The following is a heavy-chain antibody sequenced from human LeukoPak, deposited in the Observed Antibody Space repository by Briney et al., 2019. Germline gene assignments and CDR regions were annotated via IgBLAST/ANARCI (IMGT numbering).Heavy chain of an antibody. Sequence: GMSLRLSCAASGFAFSSCGIHWVRQAPGKGLEWVALISEDGSIKFYADSVKGRFTISGDNSKNTLYLQMNSLRAEDTAVYYRAKEVGARDAFDIWGQGTLVTVSP. J-gene: IGHJ3*02. D-gene: IGHD1-26*01. CDR3: AKEVGARDAFDI. V-gene: IGHV3-30*18. CDR1: GFAFSSCG. CDR2: ISEDGSIK.